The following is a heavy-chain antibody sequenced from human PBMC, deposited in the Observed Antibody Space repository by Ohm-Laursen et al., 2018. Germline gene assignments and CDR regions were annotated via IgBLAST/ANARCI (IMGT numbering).Heavy chain of an antibody. Sequence: SLRLSCAASGFIFSAYSMNWVRQAPGKGLEWVSSISSSSSYIYYADSVKGRFTISRDNAKSSLYLQMHSLRGDDTAVYYCARDATAGGTLGWGQGTLVTVSS. CDR1: GFIFSAYS. V-gene: IGHV3-21*01. D-gene: IGHD6-13*01. J-gene: IGHJ4*02. CDR2: ISSSSSYI. CDR3: ARDATAGGTLG.